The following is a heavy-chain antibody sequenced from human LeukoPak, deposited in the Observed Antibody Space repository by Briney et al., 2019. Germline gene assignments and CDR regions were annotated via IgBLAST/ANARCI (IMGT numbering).Heavy chain of an antibody. CDR3: ASRPWSDSSYI. J-gene: IGHJ1*01. D-gene: IGHD3-22*01. CDR2: INHSGST. CDR1: GGSFSGYY. V-gene: IGHV4-34*01. Sequence: SETLSLTCAVYGGSFSGYYWSWIRQPPGKGLEWIGEINHSGSTNYNPSLKSRVTISVDTSKNQFSLKLSSVTAADTAVYYCASRPWSDSSYIGGQGTLVTVSS.